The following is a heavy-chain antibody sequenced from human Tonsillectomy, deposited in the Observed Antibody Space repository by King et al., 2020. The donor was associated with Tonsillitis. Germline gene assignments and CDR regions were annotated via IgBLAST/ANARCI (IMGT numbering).Heavy chain of an antibody. Sequence: VQLVESGGGVVQPGRSLRLSCAASGFTFSSYGMHSVRQAPGKGLEWVAVIWYDGSNKYYADSVKGRFTISRDNSKNTLYLQMNSLRAEDTAVYYCARASYYYGSGKPPNWFDPWGQGTLVTVSS. CDR2: IWYDGSNK. CDR1: GFTFSSYG. D-gene: IGHD3-10*01. V-gene: IGHV3-33*01. J-gene: IGHJ5*02. CDR3: ARASYYYGSGKPPNWFDP.